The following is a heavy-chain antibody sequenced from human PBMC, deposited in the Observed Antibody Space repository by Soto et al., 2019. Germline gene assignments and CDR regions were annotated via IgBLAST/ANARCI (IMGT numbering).Heavy chain of an antibody. V-gene: IGHV3-30*03. CDR1: GFTFSRQN. CDR2: ISYDGSDK. J-gene: IGHJ4*02. D-gene: IGHD2-21*02. Sequence: QGQLVESGGGVVHPGRSLRLSCAASGFTFSRQNMHWVRQAPGKGLEWVAVISYDGSDKYYADSVRGRFTISRDNSKNTVLLQMTSLRPEDTAVYYCVSLVVVTPMNMDYWGQGTLVTVSS. CDR3: VSLVVVTPMNMDY.